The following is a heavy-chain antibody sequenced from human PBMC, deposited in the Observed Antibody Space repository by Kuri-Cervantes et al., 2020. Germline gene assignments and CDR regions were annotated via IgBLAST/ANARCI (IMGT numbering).Heavy chain of an antibody. V-gene: IGHV4-59*01. CDR3: ARDWRGSGDQYPFDL. D-gene: IGHD6-19*01. CDR2: FYNSGRT. Sequence: SETLSLTCTVSGGSITNYYCTWIRQPPGKGLEWMGYFYNSGRTNYNPSLKSRVTISVDTSKNQFSLKLNSVTAADTAVYYCARDWRGSGDQYPFDLWGRGTLVTVSS. CDR1: GGSITNYY. J-gene: IGHJ2*01.